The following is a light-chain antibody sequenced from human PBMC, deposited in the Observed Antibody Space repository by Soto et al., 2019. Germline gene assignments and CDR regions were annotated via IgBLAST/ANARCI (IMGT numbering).Light chain of an antibody. V-gene: IGLV1-40*01. J-gene: IGLJ3*02. CDR3: QSYDSSLRYCV. Sequence: QSVLTQPPSVSGAPGQRVTISCTGSSSNIGAGYDVHWYHHLPGTAPKLLIYGNTNRPSGFSDRFSASKSGSSASLAITGLQAEDEADYYCQSYDSSLRYCVFGGGTKLPVL. CDR1: SSNIGAGYD. CDR2: GNT.